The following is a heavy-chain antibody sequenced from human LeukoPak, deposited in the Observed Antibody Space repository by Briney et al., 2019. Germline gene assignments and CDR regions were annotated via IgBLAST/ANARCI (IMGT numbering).Heavy chain of an antibody. CDR3: ARFHTSSWFFDS. CDR1: GGSISSSSYY. D-gene: IGHD6-13*01. CDR2: IYPSGST. Sequence: SETLSLTCTVSGGSISSSSYYWGWIRQPPGKGLEWIGEIYPSGSTNYNPSLKSRVTMSVDESQNEFSLKLTSVTAADTALYYCARFHTSSWFFDSWGQGILVTVSS. V-gene: IGHV4-39*07. J-gene: IGHJ4*02.